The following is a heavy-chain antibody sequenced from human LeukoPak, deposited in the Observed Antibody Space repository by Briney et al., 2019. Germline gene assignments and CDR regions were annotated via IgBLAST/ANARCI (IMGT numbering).Heavy chain of an antibody. CDR1: GGSFSSYY. CDR2: IYYSGST. CDR3: AGDSGYDYWRRNWFDP. Sequence: SETLSLTCAVYGGSFSSYYWSWIRQPPGKGLEWIGYIYYSGSTNYNPSLKSRVTISVDTSKNQFSLKLSSVTAADTAVYYCAGDSGYDYWRRNWFDPWGQGTLVTVSS. D-gene: IGHD5-12*01. J-gene: IGHJ5*02. V-gene: IGHV4-59*01.